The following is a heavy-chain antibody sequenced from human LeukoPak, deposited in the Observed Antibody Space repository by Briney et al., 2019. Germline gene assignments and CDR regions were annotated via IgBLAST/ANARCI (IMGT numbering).Heavy chain of an antibody. CDR1: GFTFDDYA. D-gene: IGHD3-3*01. CDR2: ISWNSGSI. V-gene: IGHV3-9*03. J-gene: IGHJ4*02. Sequence: PGRSLRLSCAASGFTFDDYAMHWVRQAPGQGLEWVSGISWNSGSIGCADSVNGRFTIPRDNVKNSLYLHIKSLRAQDMALYYCAKDILSGYDFWSGTGFDYWGQGTLVTVSS. CDR3: AKDILSGYDFWSGTGFDY.